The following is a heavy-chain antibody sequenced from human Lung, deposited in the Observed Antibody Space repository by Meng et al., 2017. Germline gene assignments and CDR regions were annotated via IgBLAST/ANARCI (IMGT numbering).Heavy chain of an antibody. CDR1: GGAFSDYY. CDR2: INHSGST. CDR3: ARGPTTMAHDFDY. Sequence: QGQLQRWGPGLLKPSETLSRPCVVSGGAFSDYYWSWIRQPPGKGLEWIGEINHSGSTNYNPSLESRATISVDTSQNNLSLKLSSVTAADSAVYYCARGPTTMAHDFDYWGQGTLVTVSS. V-gene: IGHV4-34*01. J-gene: IGHJ4*02. D-gene: IGHD4-11*01.